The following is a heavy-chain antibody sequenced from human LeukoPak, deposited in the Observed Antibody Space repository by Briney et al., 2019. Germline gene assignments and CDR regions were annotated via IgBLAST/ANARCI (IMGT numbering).Heavy chain of an antibody. CDR2: IYYSGST. CDR1: GGSISSSTYY. J-gene: IGHJ4*02. CDR3: VRGSTLRHYQY. Sequence: KPSETLSLTCTVSGGSISSSTYYWGWIRRPPGKGLEWIGSIYYSGSTYYNPSLKSRVTVSVDTPKNQFPLKLSSVTAADTAVYYCVRGSTLRHYQYWGQGTLVTVSS. D-gene: IGHD3-16*01. V-gene: IGHV4-39*01.